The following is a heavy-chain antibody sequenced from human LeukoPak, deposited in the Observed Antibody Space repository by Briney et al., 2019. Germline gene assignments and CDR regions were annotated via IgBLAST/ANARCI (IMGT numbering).Heavy chain of an antibody. Sequence: ASVKVSCKASGYTFTSYGISWVRQAPGQGLEWMGWISAYNGNTNYAQKLQGRVTMTTDTSTSTAYMELRSLRSDDTAVYYCERDTEGIAARGGHDYWGQGTLVTVSS. J-gene: IGHJ4*02. CDR3: ERDTEGIAARGGHDY. D-gene: IGHD6-6*01. V-gene: IGHV1-18*01. CDR2: ISAYNGNT. CDR1: GYTFTSYG.